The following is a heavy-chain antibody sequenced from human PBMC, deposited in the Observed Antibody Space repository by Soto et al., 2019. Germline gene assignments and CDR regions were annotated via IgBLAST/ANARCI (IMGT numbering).Heavy chain of an antibody. V-gene: IGHV1-69*13. CDR2: IIPISGTT. CDR3: ARGGPNTTFLGAFITYGMDD. CDR1: GATSNNYV. D-gene: IGHD3-3*01. J-gene: IGHJ6*02. Sequence: SVKVSCKTSGATSNNYVIYWVRQAPGQGLEWMGGIIPISGTTKYAQKFQGRVTITADESTSTAYMELSSLRSADTAVYYCARGGPNTTFLGAFITYGMDDWGQGTTVTVS.